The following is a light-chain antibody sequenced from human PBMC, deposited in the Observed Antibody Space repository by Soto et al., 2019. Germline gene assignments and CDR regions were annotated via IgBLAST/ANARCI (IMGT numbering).Light chain of an antibody. V-gene: IGKV3-20*01. Sequence: ENVLTQSPGTLSLSPGERATLSCRASQSISSSYLAWYQQKPGQTPRLLIYHASNRATGIPDRFSGSGSGTDFTLTMSRLEPEDFAVYYCQQYGDSLLTFGGGTKVEIK. CDR1: QSISSSY. CDR2: HAS. CDR3: QQYGDSLLT. J-gene: IGKJ4*01.